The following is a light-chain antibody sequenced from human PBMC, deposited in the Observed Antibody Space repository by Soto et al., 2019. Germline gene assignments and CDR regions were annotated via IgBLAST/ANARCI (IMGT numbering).Light chain of an antibody. CDR2: LGF. CDR1: QRLLHSHGCYC. V-gene: IGKV2-28*01. CDR3: MQALQTPYT. J-gene: IGKJ2*01. Sequence: EIVMTQSPPSLTVTPGEPATISCRCSQRLLHSHGCYCLDWYLQKPGQSPQLLIYLGFNRASGVPDRVSGSGAGTDFTLTISRVEAEYVVVYYCMQALQTPYTFGQGTKLEIK.